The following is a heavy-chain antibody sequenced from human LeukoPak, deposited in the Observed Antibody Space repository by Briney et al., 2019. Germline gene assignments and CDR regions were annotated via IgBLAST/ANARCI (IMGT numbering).Heavy chain of an antibody. V-gene: IGHV1-2*02. CDR1: GYTFTGYY. CDR3: ARYYDILTGYGFDY. J-gene: IGHJ4*02. CDR2: INPNSGGT. D-gene: IGHD3-9*01. Sequence: ASVKVSCKASGYTFTGYYMHWVRQAPGQGLEWMGWINPNSGGTNYAQKFQGRVTMTRDTSISTAYMELSRLRSDDTAVYYCARYYDILTGYGFDYWGQGTLVTVSS.